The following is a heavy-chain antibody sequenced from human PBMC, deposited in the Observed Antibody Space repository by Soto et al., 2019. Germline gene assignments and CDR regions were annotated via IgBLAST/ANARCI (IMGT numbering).Heavy chain of an antibody. Sequence: SQTLSLICAISGDSVSSKTAAWNWIRQSPSRGLEWLGRTYFRSRWYNDYAISVKSRITINPDTSKNQFSLLLNSVTPEDTAVYYCARVSFDHFVHWFDPWGQGTLVTVSS. D-gene: IGHD3-9*01. CDR2: TYFRSRWYN. V-gene: IGHV6-1*01. J-gene: IGHJ5*02. CDR1: GDSVSSKTAA. CDR3: ARVSFDHFVHWFDP.